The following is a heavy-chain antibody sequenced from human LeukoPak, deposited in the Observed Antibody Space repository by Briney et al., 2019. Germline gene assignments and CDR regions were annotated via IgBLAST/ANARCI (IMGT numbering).Heavy chain of an antibody. D-gene: IGHD3-22*01. CDR2: ISSNGGST. Sequence: GGSLRLSCAASGFTFSSYAMHWVRQAPGKGLEYVSAISSNGGSTYYANSVKGRFTISRDNSKNTLYLQMNSLRAEDTAVYYCAREGRWYYYDSSGYYDYWGQGTLVTVSS. J-gene: IGHJ4*02. CDR1: GFTFSSYA. CDR3: AREGRWYYYDSSGYYDY. V-gene: IGHV3-64*01.